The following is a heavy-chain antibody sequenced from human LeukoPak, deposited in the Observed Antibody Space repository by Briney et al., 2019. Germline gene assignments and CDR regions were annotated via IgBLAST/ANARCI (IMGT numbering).Heavy chain of an antibody. J-gene: IGHJ3*02. CDR1: GLSLSKSH. V-gene: IGHV3-30*04. CDR3: AREAYSSGRAGTFDI. Sequence: GGSLTLPCVGSGLSLSKSHVHWVRQAPGKRLEWVALIPHDGGNKQYGDSAKGRFTVSRENSKNTVDLNMDSLTVDDTAIYYCAREAYSSGRAGTFDIWGQGTMVTVSS. CDR2: IPHDGGNK. D-gene: IGHD6-19*01.